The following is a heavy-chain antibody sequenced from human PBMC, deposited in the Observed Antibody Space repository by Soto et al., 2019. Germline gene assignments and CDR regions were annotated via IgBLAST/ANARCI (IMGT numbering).Heavy chain of an antibody. V-gene: IGHV4-34*01. CDR3: ARRPYGSGSYLDAFDI. CDR2: INHSGST. D-gene: IGHD3-10*01. J-gene: IGHJ3*02. CDR1: GGSFSGYY. Sequence: PSETLSLTCAVYGGSFSGYYLSWIRQPPGKGLEWIGEINHSGSTNYNPSLKSRVTISVDTSKNQFSLKLSSVTAADTALYYCARRPYGSGSYLDAFDIWGQGTMVTVS.